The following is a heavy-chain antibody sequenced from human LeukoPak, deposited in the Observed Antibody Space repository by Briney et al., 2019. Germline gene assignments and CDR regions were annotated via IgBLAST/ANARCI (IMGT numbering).Heavy chain of an antibody. Sequence: GGSLRLSCAASGFTFSSYSMNWVRQAPGKGLEWVSSITSRSSYIYYADSVKGRFTISRDNAKNSLYLQMSSLRAEDTAVYYCARAGHDSDSRGDFWGQGTLVTVSS. CDR3: ARAGHDSDSRGDF. J-gene: IGHJ4*02. CDR1: GFTFSSYS. CDR2: ITSRSSYI. V-gene: IGHV3-21*01. D-gene: IGHD3-22*01.